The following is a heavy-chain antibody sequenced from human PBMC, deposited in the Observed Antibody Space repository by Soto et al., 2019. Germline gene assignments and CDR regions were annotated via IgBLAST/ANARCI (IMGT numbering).Heavy chain of an antibody. V-gene: IGHV3-66*01. CDR3: ARAVRSGSYPYYYYGMDV. CDR2: IYSGGST. Sequence: PGGSLRLSCAASGFTFSSNDMNWVRQAPGKGLEWVSLIYSGGSTYYADSVKGRFTISRDNSKNTLYLQMNSLRAEDTAVYYCARAVRSGSYPYYYYGMDVWGQGTTVTVSS. D-gene: IGHD3-10*01. J-gene: IGHJ6*02. CDR1: GFTFSSND.